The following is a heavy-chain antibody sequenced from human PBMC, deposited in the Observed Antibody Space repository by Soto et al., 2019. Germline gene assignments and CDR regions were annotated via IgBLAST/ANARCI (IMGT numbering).Heavy chain of an antibody. J-gene: IGHJ4*02. D-gene: IGHD6-19*01. CDR1: GGSISSYY. Sequence: SETLSLTCTVSGGSISSYYWSWIRQPPGKGLEWIGYIYYSGSTNYNPSPKSRVTISVDTSKNQFSLKLSSVTAADTAVYYCARGSGWYLVYFDYWGQGTLVTVSS. V-gene: IGHV4-59*01. CDR2: IYYSGST. CDR3: ARGSGWYLVYFDY.